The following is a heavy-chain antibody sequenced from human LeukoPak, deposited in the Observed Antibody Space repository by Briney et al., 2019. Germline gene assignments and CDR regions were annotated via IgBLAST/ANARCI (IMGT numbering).Heavy chain of an antibody. CDR3: ASSPGIAVTGIGDWFDP. J-gene: IGHJ5*02. Sequence: ASVKVSCKASGYTFTSYYMHWVRQAPGQGLEWMGIINPSGGGTSYAQKFQGRVTMTRDMSTSTVYMELSSLRSEDTAVYYCASSPGIAVTGIGDWFDPWGQGTLVTVSS. V-gene: IGHV1-46*01. CDR1: GYTFTSYY. D-gene: IGHD6-19*01. CDR2: INPSGGGT.